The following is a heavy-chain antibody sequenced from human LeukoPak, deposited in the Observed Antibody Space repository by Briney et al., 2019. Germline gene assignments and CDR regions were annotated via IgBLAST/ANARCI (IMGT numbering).Heavy chain of an antibody. Sequence: SETLSLTCTVSGGSISSYYWSWIRQPPGKGLEWIGYIYYSGSTNYNPSLKSRVTISVDTSKNQFSLKLSSVTAAGTAVYYCARRTANYYGSGSYYVLDYWGQGTLVTVSS. J-gene: IGHJ4*02. CDR2: IYYSGST. CDR1: GGSISSYY. CDR3: ARRTANYYGSGSYYVLDY. D-gene: IGHD3-10*01. V-gene: IGHV4-59*08.